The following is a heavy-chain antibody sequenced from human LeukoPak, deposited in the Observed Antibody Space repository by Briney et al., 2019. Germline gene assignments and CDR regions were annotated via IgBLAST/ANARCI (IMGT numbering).Heavy chain of an antibody. D-gene: IGHD2-2*01. CDR3: ARTIWVPAHFQH. V-gene: IGHV4-30-4*08. J-gene: IGHJ1*01. Sequence: SETLSLTCTVSGGSISSSSYYWGWIPQPPGKGLEWIGYIYYSGSTYYNPSLKSRVTISVDTSKNQFSLKLSPVTAADTAVYYCARTIWVPAHFQHWGQGTLVTVSS. CDR2: IYYSGST. CDR1: GGSISSSSYY.